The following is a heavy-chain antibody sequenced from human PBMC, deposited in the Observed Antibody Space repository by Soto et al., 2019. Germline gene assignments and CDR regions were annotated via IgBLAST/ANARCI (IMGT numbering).Heavy chain of an antibody. CDR3: AKDTDSSGWLGDLNF. D-gene: IGHD6-19*01. CDR2: ISGSGGST. V-gene: IGHV3-23*01. J-gene: IGHJ4*02. CDR1: GFTFSSYA. Sequence: GGSLRLSCAASGFTFSSYAMSWVRQAPGKGLEWVSAISGSGGSTYYADSVKGRFTISRDNSKNTLYLQMNSLRAEDTAVYYCAKDTDSSGWLGDLNFWGQGTLVIVSS.